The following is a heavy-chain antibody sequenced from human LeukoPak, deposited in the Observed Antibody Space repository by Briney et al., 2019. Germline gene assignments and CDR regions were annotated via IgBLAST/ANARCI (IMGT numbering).Heavy chain of an antibody. V-gene: IGHV3-74*03. D-gene: IGHD3-3*01. CDR3: ATGGGWVPSFGVVAHIDV. Sequence: GGSLRLSCAASGFTFSGYWMHWVRQGPEKGLELVSRIDNDGHGILYADSVKGRFTTSRDNAKNTLYLQMNSLRFEDTAVYYCATGGGWVPSFGVVAHIDVWGKGTTVTVSS. J-gene: IGHJ6*03. CDR1: GFTFSGYW. CDR2: IDNDGHGI.